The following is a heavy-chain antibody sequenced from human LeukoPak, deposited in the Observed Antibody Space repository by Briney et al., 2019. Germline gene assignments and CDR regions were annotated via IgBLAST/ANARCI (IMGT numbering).Heavy chain of an antibody. CDR1: GYTFTSYG. D-gene: IGHD6-19*01. CDR3: ASAIAVAGTGGFYFDY. CDR2: ISAYNGNT. V-gene: IGHV1-18*01. J-gene: IGHJ4*02. Sequence: GASVKVSCKASGYTFTSYGISWVRQAPGQGLEWMGWISAYNGNTNYAQKFQGRVTMTRDTSISTAYMELSRLRSDDTAVYYCASAIAVAGTGGFYFDYWGQGTLVTVSS.